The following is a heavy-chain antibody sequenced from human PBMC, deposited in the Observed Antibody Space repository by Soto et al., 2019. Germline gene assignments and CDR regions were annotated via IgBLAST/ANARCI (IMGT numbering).Heavy chain of an antibody. Sequence: SETLSLTCTASGDSIRGDYWSWIRQPPGKRLEWIAYISYSGTPNYNPSLKSRVTISLDTSMNQLSLALTSVTAADTAMYYCARGPTTEKVDSWGQGILVTVSS. CDR2: ISYSGTP. CDR1: GDSIRGDY. J-gene: IGHJ4*02. CDR3: ARGPTTEKVDS. V-gene: IGHV4-59*01.